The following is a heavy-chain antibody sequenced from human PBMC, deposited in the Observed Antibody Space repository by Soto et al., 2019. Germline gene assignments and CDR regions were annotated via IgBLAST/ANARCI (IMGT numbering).Heavy chain of an antibody. Sequence: QVQLVQSGAEVKKPGSSVKVSCKASGGTFSSYAISWVRQAPGQGLEWMGGIIPIFGTANYAQKFQGRVTSTAEESTSTAYMELSSLRSEDTAVYYCAGSAYDFWSGYFAFDYWGQGTLVTVSS. J-gene: IGHJ4*02. V-gene: IGHV1-69*01. CDR1: GGTFSSYA. D-gene: IGHD3-3*01. CDR3: AGSAYDFWSGYFAFDY. CDR2: IIPIFGTA.